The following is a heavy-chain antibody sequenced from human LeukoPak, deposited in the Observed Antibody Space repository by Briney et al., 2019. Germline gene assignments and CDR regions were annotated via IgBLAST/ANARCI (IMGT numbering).Heavy chain of an antibody. J-gene: IGHJ4*02. V-gene: IGHV3-7*01. CDR3: ARGKATITWYYFDY. D-gene: IGHD5-12*01. Sequence: RGSLRLSCAASGFTFSSYWMSWVRQAPRKGLGSVANIKQDGSEKDSVDSVKGRFTISRDNTKSSLDLQMNSLRAEDTAVYYRARGKATITWYYFDYWGEGTLVPVSS. CDR1: GFTFSSYW. CDR2: IKQDGSEK.